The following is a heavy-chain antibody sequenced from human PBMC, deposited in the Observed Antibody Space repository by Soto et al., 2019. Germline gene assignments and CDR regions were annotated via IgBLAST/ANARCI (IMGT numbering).Heavy chain of an antibody. V-gene: IGHV1-69*13. D-gene: IGHD3-3*01. CDR3: ARIAFSIFGVVTPYYYYGMDV. CDR1: GGTFSSYA. CDR2: IIPIFGTA. J-gene: IGHJ6*02. Sequence: GASVKVSCKASGGTFSSYAISWVRQAPGQGLEWMGGIIPIFGTANYAQKFQGRVTITADESTSTAYMELSSLRSEDTAVYFCARIAFSIFGVVTPYYYYGMDVWGQGTTVTVSS.